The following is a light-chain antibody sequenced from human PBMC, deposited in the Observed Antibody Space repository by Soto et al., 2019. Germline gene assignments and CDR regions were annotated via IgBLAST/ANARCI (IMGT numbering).Light chain of an antibody. J-gene: IGKJ1*01. CDR3: QQYNTHSGT. CDR2: DAP. CDR1: QTVNAW. V-gene: IGKV1-5*01. Sequence: DIQMTQSPSTLSASLGDRVTITCRASQTVNAWLAWYQHKPGKAPKPLIYDAPILESGVPARFSGGGSGTEFLLTISRLQPDDVGTYYCQQYNTHSGTFGQGTKVEIK.